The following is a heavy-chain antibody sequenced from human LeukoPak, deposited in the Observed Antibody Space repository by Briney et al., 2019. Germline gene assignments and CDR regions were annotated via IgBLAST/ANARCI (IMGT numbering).Heavy chain of an antibody. CDR1: GGSISISSYY. V-gene: IGHV4-39*01. CDR2: IYYSGST. J-gene: IGHJ4*02. D-gene: IGHD5-24*01. CDR3: ARLEMATITY. Sequence: SETLSLTCTVSGGSISISSYYWGWIRQPPGKGLEWIGSIYYSGSTYYNPSLKSRVTISVDTSKNQFSLKLSSVTAADTAVYYCARLEMATITYWGQGTLVTVSS.